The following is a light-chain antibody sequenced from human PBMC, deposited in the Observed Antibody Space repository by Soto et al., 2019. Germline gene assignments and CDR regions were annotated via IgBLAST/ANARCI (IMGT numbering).Light chain of an antibody. Sequence: QSSLTQPTSVSVSPGQSITISCTGTFSYVGAYNFFYWYQQHPYKAPKLMIFDVNTRPSGVPDRFSGYKSGNKASLTISGLQAEDEADYYCCSYAGSYNHFGTGNKVTVL. CDR3: CSYAGSYNH. J-gene: IGLJ1*01. CDR2: DVN. CDR1: FSYVGAYNF. V-gene: IGLV2-11*01.